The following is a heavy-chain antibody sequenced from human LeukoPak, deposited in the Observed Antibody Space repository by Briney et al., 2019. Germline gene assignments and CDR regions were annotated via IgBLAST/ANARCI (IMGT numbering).Heavy chain of an antibody. V-gene: IGHV3-11*01. D-gene: IGHD6-13*01. Sequence: PGGSLRLSCAASGFTFSDYYMSWIRQAPGKGLEWVSYISSSGSTIYYADSVKGRFTISRDNAKNSLYLQMNSLRAEATAVYYCARVALIAVAGGNWFDPWGQGTLVTVSS. CDR2: ISSSGSTI. CDR1: GFTFSDYY. CDR3: ARVALIAVAGGNWFDP. J-gene: IGHJ5*02.